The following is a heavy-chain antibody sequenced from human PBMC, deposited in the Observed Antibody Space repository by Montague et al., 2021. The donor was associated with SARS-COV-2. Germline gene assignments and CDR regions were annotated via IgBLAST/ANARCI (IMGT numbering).Heavy chain of an antibody. J-gene: IGHJ4*02. CDR3: ARVGSSGWYAPGYFDY. Sequence: SETLSLTCTVSGGSITSSNYYWGWIRQPPGKGLEWFGSTSYSGSTYYNPSLKGRVTISVDTSKHQFSLRLSSVTAADTAVYYCARVGSSGWYAPGYFDYWGQGTLVTVSS. D-gene: IGHD6-19*01. V-gene: IGHV4-39*01. CDR2: TSYSGST. CDR1: GGSITSSNYY.